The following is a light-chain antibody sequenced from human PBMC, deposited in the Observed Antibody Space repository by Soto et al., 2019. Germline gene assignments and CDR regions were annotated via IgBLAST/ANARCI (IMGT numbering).Light chain of an antibody. V-gene: IGKV3D-20*02. CDR3: QQSSNWQGT. CDR2: AAS. CDR1: QSVSSSY. Sequence: EIVLTQSPGTLSLSPWERATLSCRASQSVSSSYLAWYQQKPGQAPRLLIYAASSRATGIPDRFSGSGSGTDFTLTISRLEPEDFAVYYCQQSSNWQGTFGRGTKVDIK. J-gene: IGKJ1*01.